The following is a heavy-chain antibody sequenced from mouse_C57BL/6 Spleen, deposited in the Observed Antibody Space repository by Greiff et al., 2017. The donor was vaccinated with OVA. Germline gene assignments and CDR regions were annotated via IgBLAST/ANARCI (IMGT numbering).Heavy chain of an antibody. J-gene: IGHJ4*01. V-gene: IGHV1-64*01. CDR1: GYTFTSYW. Sequence: QVQLQQPGAELVKPGASVKLSCKASGYTFTSYWMHWVKQRPGQGLEWIGMIHPNSGSTNYNEKFKSKATLTVDKSSSTAYMQLSSLTSEDSAVYYCARESSGYALYAMDYWGQGTSVTVSS. CDR3: ARESSGYALYAMDY. CDR2: IHPNSGST. D-gene: IGHD3-2*02.